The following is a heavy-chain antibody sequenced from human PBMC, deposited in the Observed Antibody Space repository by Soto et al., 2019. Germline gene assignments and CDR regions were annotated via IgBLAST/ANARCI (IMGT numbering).Heavy chain of an antibody. CDR3: ASRNGDYWNWFDP. Sequence: QVQLQQWGAGLLKPSETLSLTCAVYGGSFSGYYWSWIRQPPGKGLEWIGEINHSGSTNYNPSLKSRVTISVDTSKNQFSLKLSSLTAADTAVYYFASRNGDYWNWFDPFGQGTLVTVSS. CDR2: INHSGST. J-gene: IGHJ5*02. CDR1: GGSFSGYY. V-gene: IGHV4-34*01. D-gene: IGHD4-17*01.